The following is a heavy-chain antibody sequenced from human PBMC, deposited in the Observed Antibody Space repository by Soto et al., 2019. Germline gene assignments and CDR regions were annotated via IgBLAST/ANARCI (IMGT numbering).Heavy chain of an antibody. CDR3: ARESGDLTSNFDY. D-gene: IGHD3-10*01. V-gene: IGHV3-21*06. CDR2: ISSTTNYI. J-gene: IGHJ4*02. Sequence: GGSLRLSCAASGFTFTRYSMNWVRQAPGKGLEWVSSISSTTNYIYYGDSMKGRFTISRDNGKNSLYLEMRSLRAEDTAVYYCARESGDLTSNFDYWGQGTLVTVSS. CDR1: GFTFTRYS.